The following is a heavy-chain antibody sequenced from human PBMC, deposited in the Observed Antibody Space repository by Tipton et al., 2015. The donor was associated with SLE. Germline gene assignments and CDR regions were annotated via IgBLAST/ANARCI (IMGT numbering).Heavy chain of an antibody. D-gene: IGHD6-19*01. J-gene: IGHJ4*02. Sequence: GLVKPSETLSLICAVYGGSFSGYYWSWIRQPPGKGLEWIGEINHSGSTNYNPSLKSRVTISVDTSKNQFSLKMISVTAADTAVYYCARDGIAVSGRGYFDYWGQGTLVTVSS. V-gene: IGHV4-34*01. CDR2: INHSGST. CDR1: GGSFSGYY. CDR3: ARDGIAVSGRGYFDY.